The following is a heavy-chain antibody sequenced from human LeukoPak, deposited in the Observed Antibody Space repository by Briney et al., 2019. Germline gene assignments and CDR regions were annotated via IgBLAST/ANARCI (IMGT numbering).Heavy chain of an antibody. J-gene: IGHJ4*02. CDR1: GFTFGDYA. Sequence: GGSLRLSCTASGFTFGDYAMSWVRQAPGKGLGWVGFIRSKAYGGTTEYAASVKGRFTISRDDSKSIAYLQMNSLKTEDTAVYYRTRTRGDYVGHVFDYWGQGTLVTVSS. CDR2: IRSKAYGGTT. CDR3: TRTRGDYVGHVFDY. D-gene: IGHD4-17*01. V-gene: IGHV3-49*04.